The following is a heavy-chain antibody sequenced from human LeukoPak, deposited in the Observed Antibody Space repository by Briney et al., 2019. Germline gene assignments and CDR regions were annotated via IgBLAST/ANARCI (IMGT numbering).Heavy chain of an antibody. Sequence: GGSLRPSCAASGFTFSSYAMSWVRQAPGKGLEWVSAISGSGGSTYYADSVKGRFTISRDNSKNTLYLQMNSLRAEDTAVYYCARKSRITMIVVVINYFDYWGQGTLVTVSS. CDR2: ISGSGGST. CDR3: ARKSRITMIVVVINYFDY. V-gene: IGHV3-23*01. D-gene: IGHD3-22*01. J-gene: IGHJ4*02. CDR1: GFTFSSYA.